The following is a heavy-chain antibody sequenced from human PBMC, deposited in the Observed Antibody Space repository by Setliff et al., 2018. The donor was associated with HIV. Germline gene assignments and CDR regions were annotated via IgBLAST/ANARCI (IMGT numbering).Heavy chain of an antibody. CDR3: ARGGYRDGYDY. D-gene: IGHD5-18*01. V-gene: IGHV4-39*07. Sequence: SETLSLTCTVSGGSISSSSYYWGWIRQPPGKGLEWIGSIYHSGSTYYNPSLKSRVTISVDTSKNQLSLKLRSVAAADTAVYYCARGGYRDGYDYWGQGTLVTVSS. CDR2: IYHSGST. CDR1: GGSISSSSYY. J-gene: IGHJ4*02.